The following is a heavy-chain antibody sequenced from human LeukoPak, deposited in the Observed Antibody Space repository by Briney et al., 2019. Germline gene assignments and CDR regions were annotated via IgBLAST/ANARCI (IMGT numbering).Heavy chain of an antibody. CDR3: ARGGLQYIGFDY. CDR1: GGSISSYY. CDR2: IYYSGGT. J-gene: IGHJ4*02. Sequence: SETLSLTCTVSGGSISSYYWSWIRQPPGKGLEWIGYIYYSGGTNYNPSLKSRVTISVDTSRNQFSLKLSSVTAADTAVYYCARGGLQYIGFDYWGQGTLVTVSS. V-gene: IGHV4-59*01. D-gene: IGHD4-11*01.